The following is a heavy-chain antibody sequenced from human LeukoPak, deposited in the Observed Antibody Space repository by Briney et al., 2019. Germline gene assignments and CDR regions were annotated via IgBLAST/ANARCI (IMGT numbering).Heavy chain of an antibody. J-gene: IGHJ4*02. CDR2: INAGNGDT. CDR3: AREGITGDDYFDY. Sequence: ASVKVSCKASGGTFSSYAISWVRQAPGQGLEWMGGINAGNGDTESSQKFQGRVTITWDTSANTAYMELSSLRSEDTAVYYCAREGITGDDYFDYWGQGTLVTVSS. D-gene: IGHD1-20*01. CDR1: GGTFSSYA. V-gene: IGHV1-3*01.